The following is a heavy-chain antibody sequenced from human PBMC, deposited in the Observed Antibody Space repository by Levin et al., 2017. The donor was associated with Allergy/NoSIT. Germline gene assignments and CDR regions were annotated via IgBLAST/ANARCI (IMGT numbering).Heavy chain of an antibody. CDR1: GFSFSDYA. CDR3: AKKQGGTSGFSFDV. D-gene: IGHD1-1*01. CDR2: ITGGGSNT. J-gene: IGHJ3*01. V-gene: IGHV3-23*01. Sequence: QSGGSLRLSCAASGFSFSDYAMTWVRQAPGKGLEWVSVITGGGSNTYYGDSVKGRFTVSRDNSKNTLYLELNSLRAEDTAVYYCAKKQGGTSGFSFDVWGQGTMVTVSS.